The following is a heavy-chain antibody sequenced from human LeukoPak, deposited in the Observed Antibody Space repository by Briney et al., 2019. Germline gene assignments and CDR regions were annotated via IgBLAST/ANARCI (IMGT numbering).Heavy chain of an antibody. CDR3: ARHVHGSGYSGYGLFDY. J-gene: IGHJ4*02. V-gene: IGHV4-59*08. CDR1: GGSISSYY. Sequence: SETLSLTCTVSGGSISSYYWSWIRQPPGKGLEWIGCIYYSGSTDYNPSLKSRVTISVDTSKNQFSLKLSSVTAADTAVYYCARHVHGSGYSGYGLFDYWGQGTLVTVSS. D-gene: IGHD5-12*01. CDR2: IYYSGST.